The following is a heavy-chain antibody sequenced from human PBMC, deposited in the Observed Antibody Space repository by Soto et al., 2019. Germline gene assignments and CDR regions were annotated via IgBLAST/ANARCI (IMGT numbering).Heavy chain of an antibody. CDR3: ARRYGANFDY. D-gene: IGHD5-12*01. CDR2: IYYSGST. Sequence: SSETLSLTCTVSGGSISSYYWSWIRQPPGKGLEWIGYIYYSGSTNYNPSLKSRVTISVDTSKNQFSLKLSSVTAADTAVYYCARRYGANFDYWGQGTLVPVSP. J-gene: IGHJ4*02. V-gene: IGHV4-59*01. CDR1: GGSISSYY.